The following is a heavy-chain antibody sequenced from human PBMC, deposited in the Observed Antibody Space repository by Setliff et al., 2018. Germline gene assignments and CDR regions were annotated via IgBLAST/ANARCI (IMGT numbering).Heavy chain of an antibody. V-gene: IGHV3-21*01. CDR1: GFTFSTYS. D-gene: IGHD6-25*01. J-gene: IGHJ3*01. Sequence: PGGSLRLSCAASGFTFSTYSMHWVRQAPGKGLEWVSSISDSSIYIYYVDSVKGRFTISRDNAQNSLYLQMDSLRAEDTAVYYCARSPANGGHDAFDVWGQGTQVTVSS. CDR2: ISDSSIYI. CDR3: ARSPANGGHDAFDV.